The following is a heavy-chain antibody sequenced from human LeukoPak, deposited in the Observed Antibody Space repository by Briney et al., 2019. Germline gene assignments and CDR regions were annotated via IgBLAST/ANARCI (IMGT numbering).Heavy chain of an antibody. Sequence: SETLSLTCTVSGGSISSYYWNWIRQPPGKGLECIGSIYYRGSTYYNPSLKSRVTISVDTSKNQFSLKLSSVTAADTAVYYCARGMLYYDILTGYRDYYMDVWGKGTTVTISS. J-gene: IGHJ6*03. V-gene: IGHV4-59*08. CDR2: IYYRGST. CDR3: ARGMLYYDILTGYRDYYMDV. CDR1: GGSISSYY. D-gene: IGHD3-9*01.